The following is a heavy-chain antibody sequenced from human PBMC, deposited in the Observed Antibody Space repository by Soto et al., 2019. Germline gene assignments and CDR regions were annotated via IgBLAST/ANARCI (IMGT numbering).Heavy chain of an antibody. Sequence: QVQLVESGGGVVQPGRSLRLSCAASGFTFSSYAMHWVRQAPDKGLEWVAVISYDGSNKYYADSVKGRFTISRDNSKNTLYLQMNSLRAEDTAVYYCARDRTVTTPYYYYGMDVWGQGTTVTVSS. D-gene: IGHD4-17*01. J-gene: IGHJ6*02. V-gene: IGHV3-30-3*01. CDR2: ISYDGSNK. CDR1: GFTFSSYA. CDR3: ARDRTVTTPYYYYGMDV.